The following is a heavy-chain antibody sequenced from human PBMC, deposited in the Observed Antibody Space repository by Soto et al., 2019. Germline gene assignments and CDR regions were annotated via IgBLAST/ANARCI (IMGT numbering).Heavy chain of an antibody. V-gene: IGHV4-4*07. CDR3: ARGTSWQLPFDY. J-gene: IGHJ4*02. CDR2: IHTTENT. CDR1: GDSISSYY. Sequence: PSETLSLTCTVSGDSISSYYWSWIRQPAGKGMEWIGRIHTTENTNYNPSLRSRVTISGDTSKNQFSLKVSSVTAADTAVYYCARGTSWQLPFDYWGQGTLVTVSS. D-gene: IGHD6-13*01.